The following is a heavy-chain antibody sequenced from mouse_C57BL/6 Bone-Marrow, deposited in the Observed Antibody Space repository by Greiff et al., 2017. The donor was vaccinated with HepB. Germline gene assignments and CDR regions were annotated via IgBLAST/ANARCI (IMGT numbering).Heavy chain of an antibody. CDR2: ISNLAYSI. CDR3: ARIYYWYFDV. V-gene: IGHV5-15*01. CDR1: GFTFSDYG. J-gene: IGHJ1*03. Sequence: EVKLVESGGGLVQPGGSLKLSCAASGFTFSDYGMAWVRQAPRKGPEWVAFISNLAYSIYYADTVTGRFTISRENAKNTLYLEMSSLRSEDTAMYYCARIYYWYFDVWGTGTTVTVSS. D-gene: IGHD1-1*01.